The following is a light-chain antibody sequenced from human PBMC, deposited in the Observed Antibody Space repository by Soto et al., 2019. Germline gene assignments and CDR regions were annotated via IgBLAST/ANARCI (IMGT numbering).Light chain of an antibody. CDR3: QQTYSVLPYT. J-gene: IGKJ2*01. CDR2: AAS. V-gene: IGKV1-39*01. CDR1: QSIRTY. Sequence: DIQMTQSPSSLSASVGDRVTITCRASQSIRTYLNWYQQKPGKAPDLLIYAASNLQSRVPSRFXGGGSGTDFTLTISSLQPEDFATYYCQQTYSVLPYTFGQGTKLEIK.